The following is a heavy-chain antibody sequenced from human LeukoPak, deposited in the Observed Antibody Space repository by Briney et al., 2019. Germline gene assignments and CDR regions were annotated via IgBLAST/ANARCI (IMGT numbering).Heavy chain of an antibody. CDR1: GGSISSGSYY. J-gene: IGHJ4*02. Sequence: SETLSLTCTVSGGSISSGSYYWGWIRRPPGKGLEWLGSMYNSGSAYYNPSLKSRVTISIDTSKNQFSLKLRSVTAADTAVYYCAREYYYGSGKPNWGQGTLVTVSS. D-gene: IGHD3-10*01. CDR2: MYNSGSA. CDR3: AREYYYGSGKPN. V-gene: IGHV4-39*01.